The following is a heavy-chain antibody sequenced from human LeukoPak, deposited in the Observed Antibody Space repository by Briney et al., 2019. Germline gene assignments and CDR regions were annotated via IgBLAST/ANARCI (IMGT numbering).Heavy chain of an antibody. CDR1: GFTLSNHP. V-gene: IGHV3-23*01. CDR2: LSDTGDST. J-gene: IGHJ4*02. D-gene: IGHD2-15*01. Sequence: GGSLRLSCAASGFTLSNHPMYWVRQAPGKGLEWVSSLSDTGDSTHYADSVKGRFTISRDSARSALYLQMNSLRAEDTAVYYCAEGDCSSGSCYFDYWGQGSQVTVSS. CDR3: AEGDCSSGSCYFDY.